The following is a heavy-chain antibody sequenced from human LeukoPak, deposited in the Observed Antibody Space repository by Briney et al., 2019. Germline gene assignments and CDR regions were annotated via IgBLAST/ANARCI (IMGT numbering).Heavy chain of an antibody. V-gene: IGHV4-59*01. CDR2: VYYSGST. J-gene: IGHJ4*02. CDR1: GGSISYYY. CDR3: ARGRTYATRFDY. D-gene: IGHD2-2*01. Sequence: SETLSLTCTVSGGSISYYYWSWIRQPPGKGLEWIGYVYYSGSTNYNPSLKSRVTISVDTFKSQFSLRVNSVTAADTAVYYCARGRTYATRFDYWGRGTLVTVSS.